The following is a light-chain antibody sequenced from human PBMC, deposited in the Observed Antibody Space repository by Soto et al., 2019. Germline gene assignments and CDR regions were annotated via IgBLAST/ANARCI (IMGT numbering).Light chain of an antibody. CDR3: QQYNNWPPLT. CDR1: QSVSSN. J-gene: IGKJ2*01. CDR2: GAS. Sequence: EIVMTQSPATLSVSPGERATLSCRASQSVSSNLAWYQQKPGQAPRLLIYGASTRATGIPVRFSGSGSGTEFTLTISSLQSEDFAVYYCQQYNNWPPLTFGQGTKREIK. V-gene: IGKV3-15*01.